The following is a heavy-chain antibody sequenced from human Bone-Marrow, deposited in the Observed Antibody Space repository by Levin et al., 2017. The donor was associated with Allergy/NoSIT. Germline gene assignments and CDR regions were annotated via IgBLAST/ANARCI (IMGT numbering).Heavy chain of an antibody. V-gene: IGHV3-72*01. D-gene: IGHD2-15*01. CDR2: TRNKANSYTT. J-gene: IGHJ6*02. CDR1: GFTFSDHY. Sequence: GESLKISCAASGFTFSDHYMDWVRQAPGKGLEWVGRTRNKANSYTTEYAASVKGRFTISRDDSKNSLYLQMNSLKTEDTAVYYCATSGEYCSGGSCFKNYYYYGMDVWGQGTTVTVSS. CDR3: ATSGEYCSGGSCFKNYYYYGMDV.